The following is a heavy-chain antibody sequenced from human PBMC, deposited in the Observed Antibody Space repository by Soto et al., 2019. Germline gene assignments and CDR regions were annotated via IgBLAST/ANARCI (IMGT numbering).Heavy chain of an antibody. V-gene: IGHV3-23*01. D-gene: IGHD3-10*01. CDR2: FRTGADDGTT. J-gene: IGHJ4*02. CDR3: AKKVNSGPGSQYFDY. CDR1: GFTFSSYS. Sequence: PGGSVRLSCAASGFTFSSYSMSWVRQAPGKGLEWVSGFRTGADDGTTYYADSVKGRFTISRDISKNTLFLQMNSLRAEDTAIYYCAKKVNSGPGSQYFDYWGQGTLVTVSS.